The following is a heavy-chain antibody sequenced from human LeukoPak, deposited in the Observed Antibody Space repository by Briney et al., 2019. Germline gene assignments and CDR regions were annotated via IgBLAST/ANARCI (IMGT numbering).Heavy chain of an antibody. J-gene: IGHJ4*02. V-gene: IGHV3-30*02. Sequence: GGSLRLSCAASGFTFSSYSMNWVRRAPGKGLEWVAFIRYDGSNKYYADSVKGRFTISRDNSKNTLYLQMNSLRAEDTGVYYCTSEADYSNYAPLAYWGQGTLVTVSS. D-gene: IGHD4-11*01. CDR1: GFTFSSYS. CDR3: TSEADYSNYAPLAY. CDR2: IRYDGSNK.